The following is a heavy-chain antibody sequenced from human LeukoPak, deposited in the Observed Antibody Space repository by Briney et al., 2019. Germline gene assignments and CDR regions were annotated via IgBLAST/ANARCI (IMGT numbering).Heavy chain of an antibody. CDR3: AKTGTVLRYFDWLPGGFDY. V-gene: IGHV3-9*01. CDR1: GFTFDDYA. Sequence: GGSLRLSCAASGFTFDDYAMHWVRQAPGKGLEWVSGISWNSGSIGYADSVKGRFTISRDNAKNSLYLQMNSLRAEDTALYYCAKTGTVLRYFDWLPGGFDYWGQGTLVTVSS. D-gene: IGHD3-9*01. J-gene: IGHJ4*02. CDR2: ISWNSGSI.